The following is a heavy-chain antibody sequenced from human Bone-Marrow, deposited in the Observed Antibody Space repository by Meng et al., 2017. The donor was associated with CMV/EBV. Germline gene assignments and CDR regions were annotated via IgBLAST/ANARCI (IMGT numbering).Heavy chain of an antibody. Sequence: SETLSLTCAVDGGSFSGYYWTWIRQSPGKGLEWIGEVNHSGSTNYNPSLKSRVTISIDSSKSQFSLKLSSVTAADTAVYYCARDIVGDLDYGSGNYYFDYWGQGTLVTVSS. J-gene: IGHJ4*02. CDR2: VNHSGST. CDR1: GGSFSGYY. CDR3: ARDIVGDLDYGSGNYYFDY. D-gene: IGHD3-10*01. V-gene: IGHV4-34*01.